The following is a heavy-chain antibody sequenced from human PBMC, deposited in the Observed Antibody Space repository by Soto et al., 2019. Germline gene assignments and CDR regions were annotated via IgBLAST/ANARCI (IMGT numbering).Heavy chain of an antibody. CDR3: ARARFYCSGGSCYPRDLDY. CDR2: INHSGST. Sequence: PSETLSLTCAVYGGSFSGYYWSWIRQPPGKGLEWIGEINHSGSTNYNPSLKSRVTISVDTSKNQFSLKLSSVTAADTAVYYCARARFYCSGGSCYPRDLDYWGQGTLVTVSS. J-gene: IGHJ4*02. V-gene: IGHV4-34*01. CDR1: GGSFSGYY. D-gene: IGHD2-15*01.